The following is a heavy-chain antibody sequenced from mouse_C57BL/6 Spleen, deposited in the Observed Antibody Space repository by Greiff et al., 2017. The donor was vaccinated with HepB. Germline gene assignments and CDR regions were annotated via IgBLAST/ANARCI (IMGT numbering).Heavy chain of an antibody. D-gene: IGHD2-3*01. CDR3: ARSGMVTTYYAMDY. V-gene: IGHV1-53*01. J-gene: IGHJ4*01. CDR2: INPSNGGT. Sequence: VQLQQSGTELVKPGASVKLSCKASGYTFPSYWMHWVKQRPGQGLEWIGNINPSNGGTNYNEKFKSKATLTVDKSSSTAYMPRSSLTSEDSAVYYWARSGMVTTYYAMDYWGQGTSVTVSS. CDR1: GYTFPSYW.